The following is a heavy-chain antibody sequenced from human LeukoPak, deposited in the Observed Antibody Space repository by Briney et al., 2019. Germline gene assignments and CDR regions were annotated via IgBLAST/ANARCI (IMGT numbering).Heavy chain of an antibody. D-gene: IGHD2-2*01. Sequence: PSETLSLTCAVSGYSISTGRYWGWIRLPPGKGLEWIGSIYHSGTTYYNPSLKSRVTISVDTSKNQFSLKLRSATAADTAVYYCARSLSTAGIDYWGQGTLVTVSS. J-gene: IGHJ4*02. CDR3: ARSLSTAGIDY. V-gene: IGHV4-38-2*01. CDR2: IYHSGTT. CDR1: GYSISTGRY.